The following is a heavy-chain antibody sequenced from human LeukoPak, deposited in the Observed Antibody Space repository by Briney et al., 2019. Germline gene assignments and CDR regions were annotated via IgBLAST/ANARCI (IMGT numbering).Heavy chain of an antibody. CDR2: IIPIFGTA. D-gene: IGHD2-15*01. CDR3: ARERDCSGGSCYEY. J-gene: IGHJ4*02. CDR1: GGTFSSYA. Sequence: SVKVSCKASGGTFSSYAISWVRQAPGQGLEWMGGIIPIFGTANYAQKFQGRVTITADESTSTAYMELSSLRSEDTAAYYCARERDCSGGSCYEYWGQGTLVTVSS. V-gene: IGHV1-69*01.